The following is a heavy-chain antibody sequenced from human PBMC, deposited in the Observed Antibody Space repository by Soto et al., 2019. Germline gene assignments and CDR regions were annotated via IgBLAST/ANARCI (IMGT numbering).Heavy chain of an antibody. CDR2: IYYSGNT. CDR3: ARGGSGFXKRIVGIISPGMYDFDI. V-gene: IGHV4-59*12. CDR1: GGSINNYH. J-gene: IGHJ3*02. D-gene: IGHD1-1*01. Sequence: SETLSLTCSVSGGSINNYHWLWIRQPPGKGLEGIGYIYYSGNTKYNPSLKSRLTMSVDTSNNQFSLKLSSVTAADTAVYYCARGGSGFXKRIVGIISPGMYDFDIWGRGTMVTVSS.